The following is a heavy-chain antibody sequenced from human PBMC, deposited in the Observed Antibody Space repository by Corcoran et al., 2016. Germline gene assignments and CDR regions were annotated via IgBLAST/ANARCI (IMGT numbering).Heavy chain of an antibody. Sequence: QVQLQESGPGLVKPSETLSLICTVSGGSVSRYWSWIRQPPGKGLEWIAYIYHTGTANYNPSLKSRVTISVDTSKNQLSLQVTSVTAADTAVYFCARHFYESNGDNAFDLLGQGTMVTVSS. D-gene: IGHD3-22*01. V-gene: IGHV4-59*02. CDR3: ARHFYESNGDNAFDL. CDR2: IYHTGTA. J-gene: IGHJ3*01. CDR1: GGSVSRY.